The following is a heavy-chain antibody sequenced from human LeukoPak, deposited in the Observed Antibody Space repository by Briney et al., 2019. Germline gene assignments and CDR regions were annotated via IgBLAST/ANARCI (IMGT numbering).Heavy chain of an antibody. CDR1: GFTFSSYA. CDR3: ARDSMVRGALDY. D-gene: IGHD3-10*01. CDR2: ISYDGSNK. J-gene: IGHJ4*02. V-gene: IGHV3-30*04. Sequence: PGGSLRLSCAASGFTFSSYAMHWVRQDPGKGLEWVAVISYDGSNKYYADSVKGRFTISRDNSKNTLYLQMNSLRAEDTAVYYCARDSMVRGALDYWGQGTLVTVSS.